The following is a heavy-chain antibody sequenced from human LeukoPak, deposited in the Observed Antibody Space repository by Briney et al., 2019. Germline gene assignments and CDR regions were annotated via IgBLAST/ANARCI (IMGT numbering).Heavy chain of an antibody. CDR3: ARDRMVRGLGAFDI. J-gene: IGHJ3*02. CDR1: GFTFSSYS. Sequence: GGSLRLSCAASGFTFSSYSMNWVRQAPGKGLEWISYISSSSSTISYADSVKGRFTISRDNVKNSLYLQMNTLRAEDTAVYYCARDRMVRGLGAFDIWGQGTMVTVSS. V-gene: IGHV3-48*01. CDR2: ISSSSSTI. D-gene: IGHD3-10*01.